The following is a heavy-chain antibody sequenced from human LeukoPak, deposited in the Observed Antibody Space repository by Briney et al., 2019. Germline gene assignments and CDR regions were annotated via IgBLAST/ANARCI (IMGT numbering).Heavy chain of an antibody. CDR3: AKDWTKQRLALGSSGYIDYFDY. V-gene: IGHV3-23*01. CDR2: ISGSGGST. J-gene: IGHJ4*02. CDR1: GFTFSSYA. D-gene: IGHD3-22*01. Sequence: YPGGSLRLSCAASGFTFSSYAMSWVRQAPGKGLEWVSAISGSGGSTYYADSVKGRFTISRDNSKNTLYLQMNSLRAEDTAVYYCAKDWTKQRLALGSSGYIDYFDYWGQGTLVTVSS.